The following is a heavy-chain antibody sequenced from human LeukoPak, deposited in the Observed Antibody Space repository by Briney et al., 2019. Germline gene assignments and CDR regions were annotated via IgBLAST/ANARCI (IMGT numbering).Heavy chain of an antibody. Sequence: PGGSLRLSCAASGFTVSSNYMSWVRQAPGKGLEWVSVIYSGGGTYYADSVKGRFTISRDSSMNTLYLHMNSLRAEDTAVYYCTREGSATAVGGSQLGYWGQGTLVTVSS. J-gene: IGHJ4*02. CDR2: IYSGGGT. V-gene: IGHV3-53*01. CDR3: TREGSATAVGGSQLGY. D-gene: IGHD1-1*01. CDR1: GFTVSSNY.